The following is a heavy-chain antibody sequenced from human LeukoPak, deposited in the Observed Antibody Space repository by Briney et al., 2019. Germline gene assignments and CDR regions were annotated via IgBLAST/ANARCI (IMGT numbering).Heavy chain of an antibody. CDR1: GFTFSSYA. CDR2: ISGNSGST. D-gene: IGHD5-24*01. J-gene: IGHJ3*02. V-gene: IGHV3-23*01. Sequence: GGSLRLSCEASGFTFSSYAMSWVRQAPGKGLEWVSGISGNSGSTYYADSVKGRFTISRDNSKNTLYLQMNSLRAEDTAVYYCAKARAIRPTDAFDIWGQGTMVTVSS. CDR3: AKARAIRPTDAFDI.